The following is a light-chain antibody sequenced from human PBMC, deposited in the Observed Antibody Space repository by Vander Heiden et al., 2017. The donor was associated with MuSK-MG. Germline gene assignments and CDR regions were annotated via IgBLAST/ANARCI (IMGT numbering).Light chain of an antibody. CDR2: GAS. V-gene: IGKV3-15*01. CDR1: QSVSSN. Sequence: EIVMTQSPATLSVSPGERATLSCRASQSVSSNLAWYQQKPVQAPRLLIYGASTRATGIPARFSRSGSGTEFTLTISSRQSEDFAVYYCQQDNNWPPWTFGQGTKVEIK. CDR3: QQDNNWPPWT. J-gene: IGKJ1*01.